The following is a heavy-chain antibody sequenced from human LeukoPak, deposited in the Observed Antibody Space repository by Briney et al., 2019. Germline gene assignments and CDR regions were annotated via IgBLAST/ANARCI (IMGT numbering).Heavy chain of an antibody. J-gene: IGHJ5*02. Sequence: GASVKVSCKASGYTFTSYYMHWVRQAPGQGLEWMGIINPSGGSTSYAQKFQGRVTMTRDTSTSTVYMELSSLRSEDTAVYYCARDMDYVFWSGGQVHPSNWFDPWGQGTVVSVSS. CDR2: INPSGGST. D-gene: IGHD3-3*01. CDR1: GYTFTSYY. CDR3: ARDMDYVFWSGGQVHPSNWFDP. V-gene: IGHV1-46*01.